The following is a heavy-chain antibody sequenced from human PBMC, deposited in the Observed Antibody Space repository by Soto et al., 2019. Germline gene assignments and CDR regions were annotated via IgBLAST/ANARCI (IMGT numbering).Heavy chain of an antibody. CDR1: GFTFSSYA. CDR3: ARDGSLGQLVLFVWFDP. CDR2: ISYDGSNK. D-gene: IGHD6-6*01. V-gene: IGHV3-30-3*01. J-gene: IGHJ5*02. Sequence: QVQLVESGGGVVQPGRSLRLSCAASGFTFSSYAMHWVRQAPGKGLEWVAVISYDGSNKYYADSVKGRFTISRDNSKNTLDLQMNSLRAEDTAVYYCARDGSLGQLVLFVWFDPWGQGTLVTVSS.